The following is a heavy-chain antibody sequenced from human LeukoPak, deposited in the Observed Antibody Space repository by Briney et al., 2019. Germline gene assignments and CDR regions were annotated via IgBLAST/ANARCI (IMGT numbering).Heavy chain of an antibody. Sequence: ASVKISCRACGGTCSSCYISGVRRPPGEEVEGMGGIIYIFSTANYAQKIQGRVTITSAESPSTAYMELSSLRSEDTAVYSCSIVVEHITIFGVFRFALDIWGQGTMVTVSS. D-gene: IGHD3-3*01. J-gene: IGHJ3*02. CDR1: GGTCSSCY. CDR3: SIVVEHITIFGVFRFALDI. CDR2: IIYIFSTA. V-gene: IGHV1-69*13.